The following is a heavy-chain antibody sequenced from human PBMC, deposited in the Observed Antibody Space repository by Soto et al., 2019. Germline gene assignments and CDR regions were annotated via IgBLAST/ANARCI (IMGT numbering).Heavy chain of an antibody. Sequence: QVQLVQSGSEVKKPGSSVKVSCEASGGTFSRYAVSWVRQAPGQGLELMGSIIPVYAMYGSTNHAQKFQGRVTITADASTGTVYMELSSLRSEDTATYYCARARQAGVPAAVGDYYGWDVWGQGTTVTVSS. CDR2: IIPVYAMYGST. J-gene: IGHJ6*02. CDR1: GGTFSRYA. V-gene: IGHV1-69*15. D-gene: IGHD2-2*01. CDR3: ARARQAGVPAAVGDYYGWDV.